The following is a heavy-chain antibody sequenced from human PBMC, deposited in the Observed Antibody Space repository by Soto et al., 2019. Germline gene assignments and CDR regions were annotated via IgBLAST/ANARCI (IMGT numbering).Heavy chain of an antibody. CDR1: GGSFSSYS. CDR2: IIPIFGTA. CDR3: ARDRVSYGHGMDV. D-gene: IGHD3-10*01. J-gene: IGHJ6*02. Sequence: SFKVSFNASGGSFSSYSIIWVRQAPGQGLEGMGGIIPIFGTANYAQKFQGRVTITADKSTSTAYMELSSLRSEDTAVYYCARDRVSYGHGMDVWGQGTTVTVSS. V-gene: IGHV1-69*06.